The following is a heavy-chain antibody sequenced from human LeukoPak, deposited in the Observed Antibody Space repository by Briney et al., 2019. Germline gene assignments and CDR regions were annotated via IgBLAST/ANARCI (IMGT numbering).Heavy chain of an antibody. J-gene: IGHJ4*02. V-gene: IGHV4-34*01. CDR3: GDGRSLDY. CDR2: INHSGST. CDR1: GGSFSGYY. Sequence: SETLSLTCAVYGGSFSGYYWSWIRQPPGKGLEWIGEINHSGSTNYKPSLKSRVTISVDTSKNQFSLKLSSVTAADTAVYYCGDGRSLDYWGQGTLVTVSS.